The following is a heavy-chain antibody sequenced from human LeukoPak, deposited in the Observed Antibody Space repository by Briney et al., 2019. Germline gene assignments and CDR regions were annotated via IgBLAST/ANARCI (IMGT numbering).Heavy chain of an antibody. D-gene: IGHD3-3*01. V-gene: IGHV3-66*01. J-gene: IGHJ4*02. CDR2: IYSGGST. CDR3: ASLNYDFWSGYSGYFDY. Sequence: PGGSLRLSCAASGFTFSSNYMSWVRQAPGKGLEWVSVIYSGGSTYYADSVKGRFTISRDNSKNTLYLQVNSLRAEDTAVYYCASLNYDFWSGYSGYFDYWGQGTLVTVSS. CDR1: GFTFSSNY.